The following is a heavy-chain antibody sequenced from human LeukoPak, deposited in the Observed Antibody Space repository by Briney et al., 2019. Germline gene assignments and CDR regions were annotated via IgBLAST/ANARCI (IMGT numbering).Heavy chain of an antibody. D-gene: IGHD3-16*02. Sequence: TSETLSLTCAVYGGSFSGYYWSWIHQPPGKGLEWIGEINNSGSTNYNPSLKSRVTISVDTSKNQFSLKLSSVTAADTAVYYCARAYMITFGGVIVHPFDYWGQGTLVTVSS. CDR3: ARAYMITFGGVIVHPFDY. V-gene: IGHV4-34*01. CDR1: GGSFSGYY. J-gene: IGHJ4*02. CDR2: INNSGST.